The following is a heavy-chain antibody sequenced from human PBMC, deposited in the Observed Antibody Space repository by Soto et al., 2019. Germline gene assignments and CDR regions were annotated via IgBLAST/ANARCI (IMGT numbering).Heavy chain of an antibody. CDR1: GFTFTSYY. CDR3: AVSIVGATTAFYFQH. CDR2: INPSGGST. Sequence: ASAEVSCKASGFTFTSYYMHWVRQAPGQGLEWMGIINPSGGSTSYAQKFQGRVTMTRDTSTSTVYMELSSLRSEDTAVYYCAVSIVGATTAFYFQHWGQGTLVTVSS. D-gene: IGHD1-26*01. J-gene: IGHJ1*01. V-gene: IGHV1-46*01.